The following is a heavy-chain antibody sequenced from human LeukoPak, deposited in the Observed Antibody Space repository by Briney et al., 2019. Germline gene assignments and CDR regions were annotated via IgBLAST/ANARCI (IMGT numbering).Heavy chain of an antibody. CDR2: ISGYNGNK. D-gene: IGHD1-26*01. CDR3: ARKIAPGGTGMGCLDA. Sequence: ASVKVSCKASGDRFNTFGISGVRQVAGQGLEGMGWISGYNGNKKYAQKFLGRATLTTDTSSSKAYLELRSLRSDDTAVYYCARKIAPGGTGMGCLDAWGQGTLVLVSS. J-gene: IGHJ5*02. V-gene: IGHV1-18*01. CDR1: GDRFNTFG.